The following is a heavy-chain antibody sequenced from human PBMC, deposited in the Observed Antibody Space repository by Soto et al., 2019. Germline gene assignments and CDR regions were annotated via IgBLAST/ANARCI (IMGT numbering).Heavy chain of an antibody. CDR1: GFTFSSYA. J-gene: IGHJ4*02. D-gene: IGHD3-16*01. V-gene: IGHV3-30*04. CDR2: ISYDGSNK. Sequence: GGSLRLSYAASGFTFSSYAMHWVRQAPGKGLEWVAVISYDGSNKYYADSVKGRFTISRDNSKNTLYLQMNSLRAEDTAVYYCARVFGPPTWGSSIDYWGQGTLVTVSS. CDR3: ARVFGPPTWGSSIDY.